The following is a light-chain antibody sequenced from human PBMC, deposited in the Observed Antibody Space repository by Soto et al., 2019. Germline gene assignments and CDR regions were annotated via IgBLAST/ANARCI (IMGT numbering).Light chain of an antibody. Sequence: DIQMTQSPSSLSASVGDRATITCRASQDISNYLAWYQQKPGKIPKLLIYAASTLQSGVPSRFSGSGSGADFTLTISSLQPEDFATYYCQKYNSAPPFTFGPGTKVDIK. V-gene: IGKV1-27*01. CDR3: QKYNSAPPFT. CDR1: QDISNY. CDR2: AAS. J-gene: IGKJ3*01.